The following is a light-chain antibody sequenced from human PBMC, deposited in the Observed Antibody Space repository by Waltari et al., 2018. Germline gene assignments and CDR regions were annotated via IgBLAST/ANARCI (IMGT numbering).Light chain of an antibody. J-gene: IGKJ2*01. CDR2: AAS. V-gene: IGKV1-39*01. Sequence: DIQMTQSPSSLSASVGERVTITCRASQSISSYLNWYQQKPGKAPKVRIYAASSLQSGVPSRFSGSGSGTDFTLTISSLQPEDFTTYYCQQSYRTPYTFGQGTKLQIK. CDR1: QSISSY. CDR3: QQSYRTPYT.